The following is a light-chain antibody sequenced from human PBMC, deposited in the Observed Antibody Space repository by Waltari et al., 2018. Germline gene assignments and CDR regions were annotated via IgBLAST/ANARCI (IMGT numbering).Light chain of an antibody. J-gene: IGLJ2*01. V-gene: IGLV2-14*03. CDR2: DVS. CDR3: SSYTSSRGVV. Sequence: QSALTQPASVSGSPGQSITIPCTGTSSDVGGYNYVSWYQQHPGKAPKLMIYDVSNRPSGVSNRFSGSKSGNTASLTISGLQAEDEADYYCSSYTSSRGVVFGGGTKLTVL. CDR1: SSDVGGYNY.